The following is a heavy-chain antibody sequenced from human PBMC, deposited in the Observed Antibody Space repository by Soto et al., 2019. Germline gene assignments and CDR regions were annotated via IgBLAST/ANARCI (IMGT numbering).Heavy chain of an antibody. CDR2: IYYSGST. CDR1: GGSISSSSYY. D-gene: IGHD2-15*01. J-gene: IGHJ3*02. CDR3: ARVVVVAATAAFDI. Sequence: SETLSLTCTVSGGSISSSSYYWGWIRQPPGKGLEWIGSIYYSGSTYYNPSLKSRVTISVDTSKNQFSLKLSSVTAADTAVYYCARVVVVAATAAFDIWGQGTMVTVSS. V-gene: IGHV4-39*01.